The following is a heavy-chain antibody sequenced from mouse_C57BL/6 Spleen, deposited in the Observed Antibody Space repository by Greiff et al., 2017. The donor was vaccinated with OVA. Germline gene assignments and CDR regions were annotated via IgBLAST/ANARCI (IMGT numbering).Heavy chain of an antibody. Sequence: VQLKESGGGLVKPGGSLKLSCAASGFTFSSYAMSWVRQTPEKRLEWVATISDGGSYTYYPDNVKGRFTISRDNAKNNLYLQMSHLKSEDTAMYYCARDRDYDGYAYWGQGTLVTVSA. J-gene: IGHJ3*01. CDR2: ISDGGSYT. CDR1: GFTFSSYA. CDR3: ARDRDYDGYAY. V-gene: IGHV5-4*01. D-gene: IGHD2-4*01.